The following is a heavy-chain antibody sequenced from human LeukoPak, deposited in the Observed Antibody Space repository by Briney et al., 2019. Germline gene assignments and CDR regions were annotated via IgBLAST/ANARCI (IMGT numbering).Heavy chain of an antibody. V-gene: IGHV4-34*01. CDR3: ARVGSYNKVGAT. Sequence: SETLSLTYAVXGXSFSGYYWSWIRQPXXXXXXWIGEINHSGSTNYNPSLRSRVTISVDTSKNQFSLKLSSVTAADTAVYYCARVGSYNKVGATWGQGTLVTVSS. J-gene: IGHJ5*02. CDR2: INHSGST. D-gene: IGHD1-26*01. CDR1: GXSFSGYY.